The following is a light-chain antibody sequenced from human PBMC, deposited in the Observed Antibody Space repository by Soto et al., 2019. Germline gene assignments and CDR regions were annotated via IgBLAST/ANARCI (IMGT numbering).Light chain of an antibody. Sequence: QSVLTQPASVSGSPGQSITISRTGTSSDVGGYNYVSWYQQHPGKAPKLMIYEVSNRPSGVSNRFSGSKSGNTASLTISGLQAEDEADYYCSSYTSSNIPYVFGTGTKLTVL. V-gene: IGLV2-14*01. CDR3: SSYTSSNIPYV. CDR1: SSDVGGYNY. J-gene: IGLJ1*01. CDR2: EVS.